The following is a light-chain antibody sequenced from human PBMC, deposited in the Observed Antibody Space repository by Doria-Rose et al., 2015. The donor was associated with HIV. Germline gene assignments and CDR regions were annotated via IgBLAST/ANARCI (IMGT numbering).Light chain of an antibody. J-gene: IGKJ2*01. CDR3: QQYYSYPRT. V-gene: IGKV1-8*01. Sequence: IQMTQSPSSLSASTGDRVTITCRASKGIRTYLAWYQQKPGKAPKLLIYAASTLQSGVPSRFSGSGSGTDFTLTISCLQSEDFAAYYCQQYYSYPRTFGQGTKLEIK. CDR2: AAS. CDR1: KGIRTY.